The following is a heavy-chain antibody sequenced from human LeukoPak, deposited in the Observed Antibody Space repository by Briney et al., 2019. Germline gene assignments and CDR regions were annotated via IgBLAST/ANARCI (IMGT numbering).Heavy chain of an antibody. CDR1: GYTFTSYG. J-gene: IGHJ4*02. CDR3: ARMTSSSWYGGYFDY. CDR2: ISAYNGNT. V-gene: IGHV1-18*01. D-gene: IGHD6-13*01. Sequence: ASVKVSCKASGYTFTSYGISWVRQAPGQGFEWMGWISAYNGNTNYAQKLQGRVTMTTDTSTSTAYMELRSLRSDDTAVYYCARMTSSSWYGGYFDYWGQGTLVTVSS.